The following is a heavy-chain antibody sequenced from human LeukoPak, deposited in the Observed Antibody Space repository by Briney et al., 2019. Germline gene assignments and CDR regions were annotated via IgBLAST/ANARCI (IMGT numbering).Heavy chain of an antibody. J-gene: IGHJ5*02. Sequence: SQTLSLTCAVSGGSISSGGYSWSWIRQPPGKGREGIGYIYHSGSTYYNPSLKSRVTISVDRSKNQFSLKLSSVTAADTAVYYCAREEAAAGNWFDPWGQGTLLTVSS. D-gene: IGHD6-13*01. CDR1: GGSISSGGYS. CDR2: IYHSGST. CDR3: AREEAAAGNWFDP. V-gene: IGHV4-30-2*01.